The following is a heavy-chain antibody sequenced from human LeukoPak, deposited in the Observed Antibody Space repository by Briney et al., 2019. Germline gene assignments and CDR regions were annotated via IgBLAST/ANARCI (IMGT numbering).Heavy chain of an antibody. CDR2: IGRSGDTI. CDR1: GFTFSDFS. J-gene: IGHJ4*02. CDR3: ARGSSVGYY. Sequence: GGSLRLSCAASGFTFSDFSMSWFRQTPGKGLEWLSYIGRSGDTIHYADSVKGRFTISRDNAKNSAFLQLKSLRVEDTAVYYCARGSSVGYYWGQGTRVTVS. V-gene: IGHV3-11*01. D-gene: IGHD2-15*01.